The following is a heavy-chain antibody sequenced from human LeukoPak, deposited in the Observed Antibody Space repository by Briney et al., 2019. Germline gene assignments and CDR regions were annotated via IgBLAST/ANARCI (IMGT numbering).Heavy chain of an antibody. Sequence: PGRSLRLSCAASGFTFSSYGMHWVRQAPGKGLEWVAVIWYDGSNKYYADSVKGRFTISRDNSKNTLYLQMNSLRAEDTAVYYCASESIAAAGRWFDYWGQGTLVTVSS. V-gene: IGHV3-33*01. CDR3: ASESIAAAGRWFDY. D-gene: IGHD6-13*01. CDR2: IWYDGSNK. CDR1: GFTFSSYG. J-gene: IGHJ4*02.